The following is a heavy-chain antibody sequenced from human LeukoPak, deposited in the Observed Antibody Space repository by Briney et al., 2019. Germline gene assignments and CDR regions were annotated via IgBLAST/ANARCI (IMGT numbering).Heavy chain of an antibody. CDR1: GGSISSSSYY. J-gene: IGHJ4*02. D-gene: IGHD3-22*01. Sequence: SETLSLTCTVSGGSISSSSYYWGWIRQPPGKGLEWIGSIYYSGSTYYNPSLKSRVTISVDTSKNQFSLKLSSVTAADTAVYYCAGGVVITASFDYWGQGTLVTVSS. CDR2: IYYSGST. V-gene: IGHV4-39*07. CDR3: AGGVVITASFDY.